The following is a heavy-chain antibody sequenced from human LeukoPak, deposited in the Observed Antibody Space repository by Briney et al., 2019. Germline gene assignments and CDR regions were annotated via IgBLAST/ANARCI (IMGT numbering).Heavy chain of an antibody. CDR1: GYTFTSYG. J-gene: IGHJ4*02. D-gene: IGHD2-8*01. Sequence: ASVKVSCKASGYTFTSYGISWVRQAPGQGLEWMGWISAYNGNTNYAQKLQGRVTMTTDTSTGTAYMELRSLRSDDTAVYYCARDNGVLMVYADYYFDYWGQGTLVTVSS. CDR2: ISAYNGNT. V-gene: IGHV1-18*01. CDR3: ARDNGVLMVYADYYFDY.